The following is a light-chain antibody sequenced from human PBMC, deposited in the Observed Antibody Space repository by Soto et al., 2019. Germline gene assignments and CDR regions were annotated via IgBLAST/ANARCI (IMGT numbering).Light chain of an antibody. V-gene: IGLV1-44*01. J-gene: IGLJ2*01. CDR3: AAWDDSPNGVV. Sequence: QLVLTQPPSASGSPGQSVTISCSGGGSNIGKNTVHWYQVLPGTAPKLLIYSNGQRPSGVPDRFSGSKSGTSASLAISGLQSADEADYYCAAWDDSPNGVVFGGGTQLTVL. CDR1: GSNIGKNT. CDR2: SNG.